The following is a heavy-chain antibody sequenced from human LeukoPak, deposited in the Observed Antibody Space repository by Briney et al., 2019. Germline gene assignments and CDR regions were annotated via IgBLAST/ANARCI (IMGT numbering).Heavy chain of an antibody. CDR1: GGSISSYY. J-gene: IGHJ6*02. CDR2: IYHSGRT. Sequence: SETLSLTCTVSGGSISSYYWSWIRQPPGKGLEWIGYIYHSGRTNYNPSLKSRVTISVDTSKNQFSLKLSSVTAADTAVYYCARTRSHYNSYYYEPYYYGMDVWGQGTSVTVSS. D-gene: IGHD3-22*01. V-gene: IGHV4-59*01. CDR3: ARTRSHYNSYYYEPYYYGMDV.